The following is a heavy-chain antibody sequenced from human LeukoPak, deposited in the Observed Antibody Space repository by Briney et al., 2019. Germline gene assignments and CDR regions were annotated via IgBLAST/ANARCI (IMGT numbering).Heavy chain of an antibody. J-gene: IGHJ3*02. D-gene: IGHD3-10*01. V-gene: IGHV4-30-2*01. CDR1: GGSISSGGYS. Sequence: SQTLSLTCAVSGGSISSGGYSWSWIRQPPGKGLEWIGYIYHSGSTYYNPSLKSRVTISVDRSKNQFSLKLSSVTAADTAVYYCARELRITMVRGRYAFDIWGQGTMVTVSS. CDR3: ARELRITMVRGRYAFDI. CDR2: IYHSGST.